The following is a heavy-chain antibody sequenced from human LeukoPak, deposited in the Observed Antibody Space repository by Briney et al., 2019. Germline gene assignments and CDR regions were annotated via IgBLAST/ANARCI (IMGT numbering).Heavy chain of an antibody. J-gene: IGHJ5*02. CDR1: GFTFSSYA. CDR3: ARSGGSNLYCSSTSCYTGWFDP. Sequence: GGSLRLSCAASGFTFSSYAMHWVRQAPGKGLEYVSAISSNGGSTYYANSVKGRFTISRDNSKNTLYLQMGSLRAEDMAVYYCARSGGSNLYCSSTSCYTGWFDPWGQGTLVTVSS. V-gene: IGHV3-64*01. CDR2: ISSNGGST. D-gene: IGHD2-2*01.